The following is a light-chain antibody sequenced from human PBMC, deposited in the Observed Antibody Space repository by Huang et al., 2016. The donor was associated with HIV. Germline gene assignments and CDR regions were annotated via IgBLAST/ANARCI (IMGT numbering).Light chain of an antibody. J-gene: IGKJ4*01. Sequence: DIVVTQSPDSLAVSLGARATINCKSSQTFLYNSKSDSFIAWDQQRPGQSPKLLIHGASARQSGVPERFSGSVSETNFTLTINGLQPEDVAIYFCQQYSTIPTFGGGTKVDI. CDR3: QQYSTIPT. V-gene: IGKV4-1*01. CDR2: GAS. CDR1: QTFLYNSKSDSF.